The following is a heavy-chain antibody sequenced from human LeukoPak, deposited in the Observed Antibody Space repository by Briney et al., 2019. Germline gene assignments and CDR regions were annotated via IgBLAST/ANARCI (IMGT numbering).Heavy chain of an antibody. D-gene: IGHD6-13*01. CDR3: ARPYSSKGYYFDY. J-gene: IGHJ4*02. CDR2: ISSSGSTI. CDR1: GFTFSDYY. V-gene: IGHV3-11*04. Sequence: PGGSLRLSCAASGFTFSDYYMSWIRQAPGKGLEWVSYISSSGSTIYYADSVKGRFTISRDNAKNSLYLRMNSLRAEDTAVYYCARPYSSKGYYFDYWGQGTLVTVSS.